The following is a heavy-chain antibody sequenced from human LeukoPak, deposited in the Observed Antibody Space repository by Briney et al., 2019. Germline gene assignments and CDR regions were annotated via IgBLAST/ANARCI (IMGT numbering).Heavy chain of an antibody. J-gene: IGHJ4*02. CDR2: ISAYNGNT. CDR1: GYTFTSYG. CDR3: ARGPRDYYDGSGYYYPPTY. V-gene: IGHV1-18*01. Sequence: GASVKVSCKASGYTFTSYGISWVRQAPGQGLEWMGWISAYNGNTKYAQKLQGRVTMTTDTSTSTACMELRSLRSDDTAVYYCARGPRDYYDGSGYYYPPTYWGQGTLATVSS. D-gene: IGHD3-22*01.